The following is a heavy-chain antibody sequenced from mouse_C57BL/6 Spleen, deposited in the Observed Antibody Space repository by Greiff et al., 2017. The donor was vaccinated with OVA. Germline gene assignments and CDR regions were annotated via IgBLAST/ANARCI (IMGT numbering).Heavy chain of an antibody. D-gene: IGHD2-4*01. CDR1: GYSFTGYY. J-gene: IGHJ1*03. CDR2: INPSTGGT. V-gene: IGHV1-42*01. CDR3: ARGGDYDVKYFDV. Sequence: VQLKESGPELVKPGASVKISCKASGYSFTGYYMNWVKQSPEKSLEWIGEINPSTGGTTYNQKFKAKATLTVDKSSSTAYMQLKSLTSEDSAVYYCARGGDYDVKYFDVWGTGTTVTVSS.